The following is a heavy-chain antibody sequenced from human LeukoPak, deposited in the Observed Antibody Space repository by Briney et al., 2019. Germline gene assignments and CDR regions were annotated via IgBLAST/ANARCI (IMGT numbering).Heavy chain of an antibody. D-gene: IGHD3-10*01. V-gene: IGHV4-39*01. CDR1: GGSISSSSYY. CDR2: IYYSGST. Sequence: PSETLSLTCTVSGGSISSSSYYWGWIRQPPGKGLEWIGSIYYSGSTYYNPSLKSRVTISVDTSKNQFSLQLSSVTAADTAVYYCARRSGYYGSGSYSDYYGMDVWGQGTTVTVSS. J-gene: IGHJ6*02. CDR3: ARRSGYYGSGSYSDYYGMDV.